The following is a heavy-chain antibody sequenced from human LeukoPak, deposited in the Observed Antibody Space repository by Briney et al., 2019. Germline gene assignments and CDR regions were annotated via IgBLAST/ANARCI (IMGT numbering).Heavy chain of an antibody. D-gene: IGHD1-26*01. Sequence: PGGSLRLSCAASGFTFSSYAMHWVRQAPGKGLEWVAVISYDGSNKYYADSVKGRFTISRDNSKNTLYLQMNSLRAEDTAVYYCAREGFVGAIHFDYWGQGTLVTVSS. J-gene: IGHJ4*02. CDR1: GFTFSSYA. V-gene: IGHV3-30-3*01. CDR3: AREGFVGAIHFDY. CDR2: ISYDGSNK.